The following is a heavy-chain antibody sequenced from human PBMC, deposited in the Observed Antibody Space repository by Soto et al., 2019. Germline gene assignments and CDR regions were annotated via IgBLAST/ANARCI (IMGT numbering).Heavy chain of an antibody. CDR1: GYTFTSYG. CDR2: ISAYNGNT. CDR3: ARVAPVLRFLEWSADPYGMDV. Sequence: AASVKVSCKASGYTFTSYGISWVRQAPGQGLEWMGWISAYNGNTNYAQKLQGRVTMTTDTSTSTAYMELRSLRSDDTAVYYCARVAPVLRFLEWSADPYGMDVWGQGTTVAVSS. J-gene: IGHJ6*02. D-gene: IGHD3-3*01. V-gene: IGHV1-18*04.